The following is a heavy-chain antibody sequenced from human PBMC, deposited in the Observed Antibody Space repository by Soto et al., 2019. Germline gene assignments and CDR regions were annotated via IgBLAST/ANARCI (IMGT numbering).Heavy chain of an antibody. V-gene: IGHV3-7*01. CDR1: GFTFSSHW. CDR2: IKQDGSEK. J-gene: IGHJ4*02. D-gene: IGHD3-16*02. CDR3: VRVYYDYIWGSYPLVY. Sequence: PGGSLRLSCAASGFTFSSHWMGWVRQAPGKGLEWLASIKQDGSEKHYVDSVKGRFTISGDNAKNSLYLQMNSLRVEDTAVYYCVRVYYDYIWGSYPLVYWGQGTLVTVSS.